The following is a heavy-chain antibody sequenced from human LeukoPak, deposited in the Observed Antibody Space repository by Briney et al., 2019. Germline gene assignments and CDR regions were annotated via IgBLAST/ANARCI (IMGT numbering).Heavy chain of an antibody. CDR3: ARRGDYNWNYVDY. V-gene: IGHV3-11*01. Sequence: GGSLRLSCAASGFTFSDYYMSWIRQAPGKGLEWVSYISSSGSTIYYADSVKGRFTIPRDNAKNSLYLQMNSLRAEDTAVYYCARRGDYNWNYVDYWGQGTLVTVSS. CDR1: GFTFSDYY. J-gene: IGHJ4*02. CDR2: ISSSGSTI. D-gene: IGHD1-20*01.